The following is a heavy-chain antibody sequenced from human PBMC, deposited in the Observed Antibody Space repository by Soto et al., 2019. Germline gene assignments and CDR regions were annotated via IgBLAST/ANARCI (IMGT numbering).Heavy chain of an antibody. CDR3: AGAAVAGTRDYYYYGMDV. D-gene: IGHD6-19*01. Sequence: QVQLVQSGAEVKKPGSSVKVSCKASGGTFSSYAISWVRQAPGQGLEWMGGIIPIFGTANYAQKFQGRVTITADKSTSTAYMELSSLRSEDTAVYYCAGAAVAGTRDYYYYGMDVCGQGTTVTVSS. CDR1: GGTFSSYA. CDR2: IIPIFGTA. V-gene: IGHV1-69*06. J-gene: IGHJ6*02.